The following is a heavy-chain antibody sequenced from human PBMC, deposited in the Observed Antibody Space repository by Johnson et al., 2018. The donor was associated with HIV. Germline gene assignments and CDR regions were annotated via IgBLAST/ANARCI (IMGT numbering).Heavy chain of an antibody. CDR2: IKQDGSEK. CDR1: GFTFSSFW. Sequence: VQLVESGGGLVQPGGSLRLSCAASGFTFSSFWMSWVRQAPGKGLEWVANIKQDGSEKYYVDSVKGRFTISRDNAKNSLYLQMNSLRAEYTAVYYCARGFSSGYNDAFDIWGQGKMLTVSA. D-gene: IGHD3-22*01. V-gene: IGHV3-7*01. J-gene: IGHJ3*02. CDR3: ARGFSSGYNDAFDI.